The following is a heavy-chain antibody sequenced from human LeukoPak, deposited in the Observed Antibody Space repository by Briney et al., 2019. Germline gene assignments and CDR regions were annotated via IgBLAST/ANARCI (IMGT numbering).Heavy chain of an antibody. J-gene: IGHJ4*02. Sequence: SENLSLTCTVSGGSISSYYWSWIRQPPGKALEWIGYMYYSGSTNYNPSLKSRVTMSIDTSKNQFSLKLTSVTAADTAMYYCARRRDSSSWPGYFDSWGQGTLVTVSS. CDR1: GGSISSYY. D-gene: IGHD6-13*01. CDR3: ARRRDSSSWPGYFDS. V-gene: IGHV4-59*08. CDR2: MYYSGST.